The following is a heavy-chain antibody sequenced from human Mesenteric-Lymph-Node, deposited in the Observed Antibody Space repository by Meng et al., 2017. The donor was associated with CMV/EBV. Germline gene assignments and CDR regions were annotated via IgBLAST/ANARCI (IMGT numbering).Heavy chain of an antibody. V-gene: IGHV4-59*01. Sequence: SETLSLTCTVSGGSISSYYWSWIRQPPGKGLEWIGYKFYRETAQSNPSLKSRVTISVDTSKNLFSLSLDSVTAADTAVYYCASTPYPKRQLHWLDAWGQGILVTVSS. J-gene: IGHJ5*02. CDR1: GGSISSYY. D-gene: IGHD1-7*01. CDR3: ASTPYPKRQLHWLDA. CDR2: KFYRETA.